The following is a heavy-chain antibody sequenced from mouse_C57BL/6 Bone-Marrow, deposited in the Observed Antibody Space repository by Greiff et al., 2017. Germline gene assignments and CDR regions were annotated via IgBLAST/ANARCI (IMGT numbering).Heavy chain of an antibody. J-gene: IGHJ3*01. CDR3: ARSPFAY. CDR1: GYTFTSYW. V-gene: IGHV1-64*01. Sequence: QVHVKQSGAELVKPGASVKLSCKASGYTFTSYWMHWVKQRPGQGLEWIGMIHPNSGSTNYNEKFKSKATLTVDKSSSTAYMQLSSLTSEDSAVYYCARSPFAYWGQGTLVTVSA. CDR2: IHPNSGST.